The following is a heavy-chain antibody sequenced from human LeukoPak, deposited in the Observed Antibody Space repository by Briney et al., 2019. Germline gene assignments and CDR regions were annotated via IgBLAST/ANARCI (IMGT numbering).Heavy chain of an antibody. Sequence: SETLSLTCAVYGGSFSGYYWSWIRQPPGKGLEWIGEINHSGGTNYNPSLKSRVTISVDTSKNQFSLKLSSVTAADTAVYYCARAAPLGYCNSTSCYGVDYWGQGTLVTVSS. CDR2: INHSGGT. D-gene: IGHD2-2*01. J-gene: IGHJ4*02. CDR3: ARAAPLGYCNSTSCYGVDY. V-gene: IGHV4-34*01. CDR1: GGSFSGYY.